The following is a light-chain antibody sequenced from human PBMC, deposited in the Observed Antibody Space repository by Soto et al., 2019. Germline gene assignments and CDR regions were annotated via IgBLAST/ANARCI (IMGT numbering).Light chain of an antibody. CDR3: QHLNTYLT. CDR2: AAS. V-gene: IGKV1-9*01. Sequence: IQVTQSPSSLSASDGDRVTITCRASQGISSYLAWYQQKPGKAPKLLIYAASTLQRGVPSRFSGSGSGTDFTLTISSLQPEDFATYYCQHLNTYLTFGQGTRLEIK. J-gene: IGKJ5*01. CDR1: QGISSY.